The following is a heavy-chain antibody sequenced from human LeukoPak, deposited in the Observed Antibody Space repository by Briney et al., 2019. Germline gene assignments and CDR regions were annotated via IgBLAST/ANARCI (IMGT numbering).Heavy chain of an antibody. Sequence: GGSLRLSCAASGFSLGEYAMSWVRQAPGRGPEWVSAISGSSTYYRYSGKGRFTISSDTTKTTVYLQMNVLREDDTALYYCVKGPQVGDGYHPDYWGQGTLVTVS. D-gene: IGHD5-18*01. CDR3: VKGPQVGDGYHPDY. CDR2: ISGSST. CDR1: GFSLGEYA. V-gene: IGHV3-23*05. J-gene: IGHJ4*02.